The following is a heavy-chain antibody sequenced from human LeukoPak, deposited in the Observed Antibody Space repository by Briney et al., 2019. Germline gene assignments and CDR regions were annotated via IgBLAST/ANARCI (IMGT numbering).Heavy chain of an antibody. V-gene: IGHV3-72*01. J-gene: IGHJ3*02. CDR1: GFTFSDHF. CDR3: AREAYCISTSCYETDAFDI. Sequence: GGSLRLSCAGSGFTFSDHFMDWVRQAPGQGLEWLGHIRNKAKSHTTEYAASVKGRFTISRDDSKNSVYLQMNSLKTEDTAVYYCAREAYCISTSCYETDAFDIWGQGVMVTVSS. D-gene: IGHD2-2*01. CDR2: IRNKAKSHTT.